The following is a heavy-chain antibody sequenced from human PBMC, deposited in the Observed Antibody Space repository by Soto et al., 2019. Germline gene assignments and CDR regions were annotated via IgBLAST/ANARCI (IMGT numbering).Heavy chain of an antibody. Sequence: TLSLTCAVSGGSISSSSWRTWVRQSPGKGLEWIGEIFESGATNYNPSLKSRLTMSVDKSKNQFSLNLSSLTAADTAVYFCTTSHAGELNNWGQGTLVTVSS. CDR3: TTSHAGELNN. D-gene: IGHD1-7*01. CDR2: IFESGAT. V-gene: IGHV4-4*01. J-gene: IGHJ4*02. CDR1: GGSISSSSW.